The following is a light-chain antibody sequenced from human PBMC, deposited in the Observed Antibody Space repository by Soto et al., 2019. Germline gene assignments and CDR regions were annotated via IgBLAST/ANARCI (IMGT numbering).Light chain of an antibody. CDR3: TSYRSMSTYV. CDR2: DVS. J-gene: IGLJ1*01. Sequence: QSALTQPASVSGSPGQSITISCTGTSSDVGGYNYVSWYHQQPGKAPKLLIYDVSNRPSGVSNRFAGSKSGTTASLTIAGLSVEDEAYYCWTSYRSMSTYVFGGGTKLTVL. V-gene: IGLV2-14*01. CDR1: SSDVGGYNY.